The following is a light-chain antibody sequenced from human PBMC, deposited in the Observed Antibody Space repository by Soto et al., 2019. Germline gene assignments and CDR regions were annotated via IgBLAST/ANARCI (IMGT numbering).Light chain of an antibody. Sequence: QSALTQPASVSGSPVQSITISCTGTSSDVGGYNYVSWYQQHPGKAPKLMIYDVSNRPSGVSNRFSGSKSGNTASLTISGLQAEDEADYYCSSYTSSSTLVFGGGTKVTVL. J-gene: IGLJ2*01. CDR1: SSDVGGYNY. V-gene: IGLV2-14*01. CDR3: SSYTSSSTLV. CDR2: DVS.